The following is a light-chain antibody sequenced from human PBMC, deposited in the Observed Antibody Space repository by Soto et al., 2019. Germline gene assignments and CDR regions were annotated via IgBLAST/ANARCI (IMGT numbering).Light chain of an antibody. Sequence: TQMPQSPLSLSASVGAHIIITCRASQAISSALAWYQQKPGSAPKLLIYDASSLESGVPSRFSGSGSGTDFTLTISSLQPEVFATYYCQQFKNYPITFGQGTRLKI. CDR2: DAS. CDR1: QAISSA. CDR3: QQFKNYPIT. J-gene: IGKJ5*01. V-gene: IGKV1D-13*01.